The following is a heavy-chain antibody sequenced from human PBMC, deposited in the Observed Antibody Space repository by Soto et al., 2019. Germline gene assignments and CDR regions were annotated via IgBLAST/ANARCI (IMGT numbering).Heavy chain of an antibody. Sequence: SETLSLTCAVYGGSFSGYYWSWIRQPPGKGLEWIGEINHSGSTNYNPSLKSRVTISVDTSKNQFSLKLSSVTAADTAVYYCARVGGTAARNRENWFDPWGQGTLGTVSS. V-gene: IGHV4-34*01. CDR3: ARVGGTAARNRENWFDP. D-gene: IGHD2-2*01. J-gene: IGHJ5*02. CDR2: INHSGST. CDR1: GGSFSGYY.